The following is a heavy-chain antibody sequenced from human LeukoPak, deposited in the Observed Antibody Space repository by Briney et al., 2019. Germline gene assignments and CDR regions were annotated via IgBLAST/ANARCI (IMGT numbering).Heavy chain of an antibody. CDR1: GFSLTTSGMC. J-gene: IGHJ4*02. D-gene: IGHD3-10*01. Sequence: SGPTLVNPTQTLTLTCTFSGFSLTTSGMCVSWIRQPPGKALEWLALIDWDDDKYYTTSLKTRLTISKDTSKNQVVLTMTNMDPVDTATYYCARMSGTSVPFDYWGQGTLVTVSS. CDR3: ARMSGTSVPFDY. CDR2: IDWDDDK. V-gene: IGHV2-70*13.